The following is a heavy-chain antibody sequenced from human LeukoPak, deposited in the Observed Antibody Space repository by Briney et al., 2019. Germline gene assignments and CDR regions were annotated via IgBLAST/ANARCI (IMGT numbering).Heavy chain of an antibody. CDR1: GGSISSHY. D-gene: IGHD5-18*01. CDR2: IYYSGST. CDR3: ARLRGYSYGNWFDP. Sequence: PSETLSLTCTVSGGSISSHYWSWIRQPPGKGLEWLGYIYYSGSTNYNPSLKSRVTISVDTSKNQFSLKLSSVTAADTAVYYCARLRGYSYGNWFDPWGQGTLVTVSS. V-gene: IGHV4-59*11. J-gene: IGHJ5*02.